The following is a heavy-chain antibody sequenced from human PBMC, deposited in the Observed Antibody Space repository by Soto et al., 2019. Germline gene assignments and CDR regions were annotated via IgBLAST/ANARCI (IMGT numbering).Heavy chain of an antibody. D-gene: IGHD5-18*01. Sequence: QVQLVQSGAEVKKPGASVKVSCKASGYTFTSYAMHWVRQAPGQRLEWMGWINAGNGNTKYSQKFQGRVTITRDTSASTAYRERSSLRSEDTAVYYCARVLSLSPTHLWSAYWGQGTLVTVSS. V-gene: IGHV1-3*01. CDR1: GYTFTSYA. CDR2: INAGNGNT. J-gene: IGHJ4*02. CDR3: ARVLSLSPTHLWSAY.